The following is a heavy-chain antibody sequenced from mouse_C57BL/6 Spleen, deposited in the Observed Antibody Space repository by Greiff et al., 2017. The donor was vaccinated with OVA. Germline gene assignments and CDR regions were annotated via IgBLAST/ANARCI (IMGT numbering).Heavy chain of an antibody. Sequence: VQLQQSGAELVKPGASVKISCKASGYAFSSYWMNWVKQRPGTGLEWIGQLYPGDGDTNYNGKLKGKATLTADKSSSTAYMQLSSLTSEDSAVDFCARGGSSYGYFDVWGTGTTVTVSS. V-gene: IGHV1-80*01. J-gene: IGHJ1*03. CDR1: GYAFSSYW. CDR2: LYPGDGDT. D-gene: IGHD1-1*01. CDR3: ARGGSSYGYFDV.